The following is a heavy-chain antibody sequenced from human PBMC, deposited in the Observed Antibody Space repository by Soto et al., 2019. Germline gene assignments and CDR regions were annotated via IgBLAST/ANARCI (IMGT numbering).Heavy chain of an antibody. CDR3: ARALSDYDYALDV. V-gene: IGHV4-59*01. CDR1: GGSISLFY. CDR2: IYHTGSS. D-gene: IGHD2-15*01. Sequence: QVQLQESGPGLVKPSETLSLTCNVSGGSISLFYWAWVRQPPGKGLEWIGFIYHTGSSSSDPSLQSRVNMSVDTSKNQISLKLTSVTAADTAVYYCARALSDYDYALDVWGQGATVTVSS. J-gene: IGHJ6*02.